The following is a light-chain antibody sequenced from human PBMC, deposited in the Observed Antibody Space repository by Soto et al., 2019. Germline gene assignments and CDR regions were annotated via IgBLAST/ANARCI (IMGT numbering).Light chain of an antibody. CDR1: QTVLSVSDNQYY. V-gene: IGKV4-1*01. CDR2: DTS. Sequence: DIVMTQSPDSLTVSLGERATISCTSSQTVLSVSDNQYYLTWYQHKPGQTPRLLIYDTSTRATGVPTRFSGSRSGAEFTLTINSLQSEDFAVYYCQPYNNWPLTFGGGTKVDIK. J-gene: IGKJ4*01. CDR3: QPYNNWPLT.